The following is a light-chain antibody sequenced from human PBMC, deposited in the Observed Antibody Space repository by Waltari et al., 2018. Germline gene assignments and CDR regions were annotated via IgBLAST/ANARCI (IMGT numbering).Light chain of an antibody. Sequence: SYELTQPPSMSVSPGQTATITCSGDRLGSKSVCWYRQSPGQSPVLIIVQGKKRPSGIPERFAGSNSGNTATLTISETHPMDEAEYYCQAWDSSTACVFGTGTKLTVL. CDR2: QGK. J-gene: IGLJ1*01. CDR1: RLGSKS. CDR3: QAWDSSTACV. V-gene: IGLV3-1*01.